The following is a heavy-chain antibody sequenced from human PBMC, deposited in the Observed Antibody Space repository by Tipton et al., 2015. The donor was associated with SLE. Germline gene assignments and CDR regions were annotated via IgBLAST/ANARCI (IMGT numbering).Heavy chain of an antibody. Sequence: QSGAEVKKPGSSVKVSCKASGGTFSSYTISWVRQAPGQGLEWMGRIIAYNGNTNYAQKLQGRVTMTTDTSTSTAYMELRNLRSDDTAVYYCARSMVRGVTVAYYMDVWGKGTTVTVSS. J-gene: IGHJ6*03. D-gene: IGHD3-10*01. CDR2: IIAYNGNT. V-gene: IGHV1-18*01. CDR3: ARSMVRGVTVAYYMDV. CDR1: GGTFSSYT.